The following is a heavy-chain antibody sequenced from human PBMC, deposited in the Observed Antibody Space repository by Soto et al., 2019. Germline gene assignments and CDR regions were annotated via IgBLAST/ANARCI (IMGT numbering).Heavy chain of an antibody. J-gene: IGHJ4*02. Sequence: EVQLLESGGGLVQPGGSLTLSCAASGFIFSDHAMSWVRQAPGKGLEWVSTIRGTDGTTYYSDSVKGRFTISRDNSKNTLYLEMNSLRVEDAAIYYCVRKGGSFYGPFDYWGQGTLVTVSS. D-gene: IGHD1-26*01. CDR3: VRKGGSFYGPFDY. CDR2: IRGTDGTT. V-gene: IGHV3-23*01. CDR1: GFIFSDHA.